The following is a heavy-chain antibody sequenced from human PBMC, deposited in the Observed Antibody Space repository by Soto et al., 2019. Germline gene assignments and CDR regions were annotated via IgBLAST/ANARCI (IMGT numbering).Heavy chain of an antibody. J-gene: IGHJ3*02. CDR1: GYSISTGFN. Sequence: AETLSLTCPFSGYSISTGFNWAWIRQPPGKGLEWIGSIYHSGSTYYNLSLKSRVTISSDASKNQISLKLSSVTAADTAVYYCARAPRNDYADLDAFDIWGQGTMVTVSS. CDR2: IYHSGST. D-gene: IGHD4-17*01. V-gene: IGHV4-38-2*02. CDR3: ARAPRNDYADLDAFDI.